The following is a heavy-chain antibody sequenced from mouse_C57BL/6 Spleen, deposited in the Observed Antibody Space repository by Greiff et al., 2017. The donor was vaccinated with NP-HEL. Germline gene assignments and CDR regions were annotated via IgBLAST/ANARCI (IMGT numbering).Heavy chain of an antibody. CDR1: GYAFSSYW. V-gene: IGHV1-80*01. J-gene: IGHJ1*03. D-gene: IGHD1-1*01. Sequence: VQLKQSGAELVKPGASVKISCKASGYAFSSYWMNWVKQRPGKGLEWIGQIYPGDGDTNYNGKFKGKATLTADKSSSTAYMQLSSLTSEDSAVYFCARDYGSSRYWYFDVWGTGTTVTVSS. CDR3: ARDYGSSRYWYFDV. CDR2: IYPGDGDT.